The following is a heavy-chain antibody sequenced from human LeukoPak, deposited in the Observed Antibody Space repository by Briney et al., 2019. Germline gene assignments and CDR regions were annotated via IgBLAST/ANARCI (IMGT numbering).Heavy chain of an antibody. CDR2: IWYDGSNK. D-gene: IGHD5-18*01. J-gene: IGHJ4*02. CDR3: AKGPSDTTLATAFDY. Sequence: PGRSLRLSCAASAFMFSSYGMYWVRQAPGKGLEWVAVIWYDGSNKYYTDSVRGRFTISRDNSKNTLYLQMNGLRVEDTAVYYCAKGPSDTTLATAFDYWGQGTLVTVSS. V-gene: IGHV3-33*06. CDR1: AFMFSSYG.